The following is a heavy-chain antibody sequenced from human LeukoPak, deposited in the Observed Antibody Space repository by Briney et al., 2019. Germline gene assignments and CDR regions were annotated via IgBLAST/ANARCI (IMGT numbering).Heavy chain of an antibody. CDR2: ISWNRGSI. J-gene: IGHJ4*02. CDR1: GFTFDDYD. D-gene: IGHD2-2*01. Sequence: GGSLTLSCAASGFTFDDYDMHWVRHAPGKGLEWVSGISWNRGSIVYADSVKGLFTISRDDAKNSLYLQMNSLRAEDMALYHCAKGAFSVGVPASDYWGQGTLVTVSS. CDR3: AKGAFSVGVPASDY. V-gene: IGHV3-9*03.